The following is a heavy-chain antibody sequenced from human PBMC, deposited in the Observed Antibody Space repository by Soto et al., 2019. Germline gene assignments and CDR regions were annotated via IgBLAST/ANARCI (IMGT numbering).Heavy chain of an antibody. CDR2: MNPNSGNT. V-gene: IGHV1-8*01. J-gene: IGHJ5*02. Sequence: ASVKVSCKASGYTFTSCDISWVRQATGQGLEWMGWMNPNSGNTGYAQKFQGRVTMTRNTSISTAYMELSSLRSEDTAVYYCARTPYIYCSGGSCYSWNWFDPWGQGTLVTVSS. CDR1: GYTFTSCD. D-gene: IGHD2-15*01. CDR3: ARTPYIYCSGGSCYSWNWFDP.